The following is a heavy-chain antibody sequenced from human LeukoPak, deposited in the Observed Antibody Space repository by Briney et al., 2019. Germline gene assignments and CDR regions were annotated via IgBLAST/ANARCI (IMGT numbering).Heavy chain of an antibody. CDR1: GFTFSSYA. Sequence: GGSLRLSCAASGFTFSSYAMSWVRQAPGKGLEWVSAISGSGGSTYYADSVKGRFTTSRDNSKNTLYLQMNSLRAEDTAVYYCAKDPRNWDFFDYWGQGTLVTVSS. V-gene: IGHV3-23*01. D-gene: IGHD7-27*01. CDR3: AKDPRNWDFFDY. J-gene: IGHJ4*02. CDR2: ISGSGGST.